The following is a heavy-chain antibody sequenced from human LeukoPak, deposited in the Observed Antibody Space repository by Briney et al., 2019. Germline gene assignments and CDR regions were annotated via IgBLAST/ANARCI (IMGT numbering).Heavy chain of an antibody. CDR2: INPNSGGT. Sequence: ASVKVSCKASGYTFTGYYMHWVRQAPGQGLEWMGWINPNSGGTNYAQKFQGRVTMTTDTSTSTAYMELRSLRSDDTAVYYCATGIAAAGLPGYWGQGTLVTVSS. CDR1: GYTFTGYY. CDR3: ATGIAAAGLPGY. D-gene: IGHD6-13*01. J-gene: IGHJ4*02. V-gene: IGHV1-2*02.